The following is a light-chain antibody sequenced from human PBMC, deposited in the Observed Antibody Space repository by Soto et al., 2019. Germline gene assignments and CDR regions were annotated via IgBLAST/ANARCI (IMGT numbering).Light chain of an antibody. Sequence: QSVLTQPPSACGTPGQKVTISCSGSSSNIGSNPVHWYQQLPGTAPQLLIHNNNQRPSRVPDRFSGSKSGTSASLAISGLQSEDEADYYCASRDDSLSGVLFGGGTKLTVL. CDR1: SSNIGSNP. CDR2: NNN. CDR3: ASRDDSLSGVL. V-gene: IGLV1-44*01. J-gene: IGLJ2*01.